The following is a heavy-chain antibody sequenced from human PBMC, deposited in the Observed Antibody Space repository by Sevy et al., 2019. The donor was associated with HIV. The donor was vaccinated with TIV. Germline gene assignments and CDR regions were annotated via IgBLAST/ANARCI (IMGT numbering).Heavy chain of an antibody. J-gene: IGHJ6*02. Sequence: GGSLRLSCSASGFSLSSYHMHWVRQAPEKGLVWVSRINSDGSGTTYADSVKGRFTISRDNAKNTLYLQMNSLRAEDTAVYFCAREDSYYDSWSGYHDDYYVMDVWGRGTTVTVSS. CDR3: AREDSYYDSWSGYHDDYYVMDV. V-gene: IGHV3-74*01. CDR1: GFSLSSYH. D-gene: IGHD3-3*01. CDR2: INSDGSGT.